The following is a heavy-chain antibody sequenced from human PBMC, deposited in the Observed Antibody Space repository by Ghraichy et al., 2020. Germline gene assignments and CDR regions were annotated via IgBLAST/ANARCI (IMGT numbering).Heavy chain of an antibody. D-gene: IGHD3-9*01. CDR3: ASLLYYDILTGDAFDI. Sequence: ESLNISCAVSGGSISSSNWWSWVRQPPGKGLEWIGEIYHSGSTNYNPSLKSRVTISVDKSKNQFSLKLSSVTAADTAVYYCASLLYYDILTGDAFDIWGQGTMVTVSS. V-gene: IGHV4-4*02. CDR2: IYHSGST. J-gene: IGHJ3*02. CDR1: GGSISSSNW.